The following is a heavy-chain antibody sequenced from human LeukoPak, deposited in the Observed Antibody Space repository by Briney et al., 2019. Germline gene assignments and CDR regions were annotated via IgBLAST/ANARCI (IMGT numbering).Heavy chain of an antibody. CDR1: GYTFTSYE. V-gene: IGHV1-8*01. D-gene: IGHD2-15*01. Sequence: GASVKVSCKASGYTFTSYEINWVRQATGQGLEWMGWMNPNSGNTGYAQKFQGRVTMTRNTSISTAYMELSSLRSEDTAVYYCARSLGYCSGGTCYSFRVFDYWGQGTLVTVSS. CDR2: MNPNSGNT. J-gene: IGHJ4*02. CDR3: ARSLGYCSGGTCYSFRVFDY.